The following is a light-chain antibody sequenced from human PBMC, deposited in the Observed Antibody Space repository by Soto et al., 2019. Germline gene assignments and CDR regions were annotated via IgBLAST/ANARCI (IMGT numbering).Light chain of an antibody. V-gene: IGKV3-20*01. CDR1: QSVTSNH. CDR3: QQYGSSVT. J-gene: IGKJ4*01. Sequence: EIVLTQSPGTLSLSPGERATLSCRASQSVTSNHLAWYQQKPGQAPRLLIYGASNRATGIPDRFSGSGSGTDFTLTISRLEPEDFAVYYCQQYGSSVTFCGGTKVDIK. CDR2: GAS.